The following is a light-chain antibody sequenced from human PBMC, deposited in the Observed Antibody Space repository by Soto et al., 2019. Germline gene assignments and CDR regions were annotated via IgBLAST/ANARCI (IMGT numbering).Light chain of an antibody. CDR2: GAS. J-gene: IGKJ4*01. CDR1: QSVSGGY. Sequence: ENVLAQSPGTLSLSPGERATLSCRASQSVSGGYLAWYLQKPGQSPRLLIYGASSRATGIPDRFRGSGSGTDVTLTISRLEPEDAAVYYCQQSGSSVLTFGGGTKVEIK. CDR3: QQSGSSVLT. V-gene: IGKV3-20*01.